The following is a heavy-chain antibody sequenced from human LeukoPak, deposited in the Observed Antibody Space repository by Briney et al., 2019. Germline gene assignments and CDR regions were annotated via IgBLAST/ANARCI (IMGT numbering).Heavy chain of an antibody. CDR1: GFTFSSYA. D-gene: IGHD3-22*01. CDR2: ISSNGDST. V-gene: IGHV3-64D*06. J-gene: IGHJ4*02. Sequence: PGGSLRLSCSASGFTFSSYAMHWVRQAREKGLEYVSAISSNGDSTYYADSVKGRFTISRDNSKNTLYLQMSSLRAEDTAVYYCVKGLRYYDSSDTFDYWGQGTLVTVSS. CDR3: VKGLRYYDSSDTFDY.